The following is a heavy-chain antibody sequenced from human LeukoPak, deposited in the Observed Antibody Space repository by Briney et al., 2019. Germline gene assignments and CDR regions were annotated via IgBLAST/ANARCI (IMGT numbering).Heavy chain of an antibody. CDR1: GGSFSGYY. CDR3: ARGRGYSYGFRY. CDR2: INHSGST. D-gene: IGHD5-18*01. V-gene: IGHV4-34*01. Sequence: SETLSLTCAVYGGSFSGYYWSWIRQPPGKGLEWIGEINHSGSTNYNPSLKSRVTISVDTSKIQFSLKLSSVTAADTAVYYCARGRGYSYGFRYWGQGTLVTVSS. J-gene: IGHJ4*02.